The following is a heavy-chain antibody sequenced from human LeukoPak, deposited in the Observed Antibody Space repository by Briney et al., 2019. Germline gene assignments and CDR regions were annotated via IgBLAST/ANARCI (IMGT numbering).Heavy chain of an antibody. J-gene: IGHJ4*02. D-gene: IGHD2-21*02. V-gene: IGHV3-23*01. CDR1: GFTFSSYA. CDR2: VSGSGGST. Sequence: GGSLRLSCAASGFTFSSYAMSWVRQAPGKGLEWVSAVSGSGGSTYYADSVKGRFTISRDNSKNTLYLQMNSLRAEDTAVYYCAKDSDRIVVVTAIAYWGQGTLVTVSS. CDR3: AKDSDRIVVVTAIAY.